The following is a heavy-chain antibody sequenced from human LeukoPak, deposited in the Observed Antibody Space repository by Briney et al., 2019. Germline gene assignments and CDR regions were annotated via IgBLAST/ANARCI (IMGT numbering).Heavy chain of an antibody. CDR1: GFTFSSYS. CDR2: ISSSSSYI. Sequence: GGSLRLSCAASGFTFSSYSMNWVRQAPGKGLEWVSSISSSSSYIYYADSVKGRFTISRDNAKNSLYVQMSSLRAEDTAVYYCAKGGGSMVQGVNPFDYWGQGTLATVSS. J-gene: IGHJ4*02. V-gene: IGHV3-21*01. D-gene: IGHD3-10*01. CDR3: AKGGGSMVQGVNPFDY.